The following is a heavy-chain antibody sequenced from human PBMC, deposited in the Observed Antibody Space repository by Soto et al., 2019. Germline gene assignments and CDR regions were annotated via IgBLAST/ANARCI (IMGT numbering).Heavy chain of an antibody. J-gene: IGHJ4*02. V-gene: IGHV3-23*01. CDR2: ISGSGGST. CDR1: GFTFSSYA. CDR3: ARDKSYGSGSYRPTYYFDY. Sequence: GSLRLSCAASGFTFSSYAMSWVRQAPGKGLEWVSAISGSGGSTYYADSVKGRFTISRDNSKNTLYLQMNSLRAEDTAVYYCARDKSYGSGSYRPTYYFDYWGQGTLVTVSS. D-gene: IGHD3-10*01.